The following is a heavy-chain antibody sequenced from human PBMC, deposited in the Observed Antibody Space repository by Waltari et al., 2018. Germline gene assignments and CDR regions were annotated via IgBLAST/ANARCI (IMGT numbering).Heavy chain of an antibody. CDR1: GSNFRTLG. CDR3: ARDMGIYTNYVFY. D-gene: IGHD3-10*02. CDR2: IDQDGSEI. J-gene: IGHJ4*02. Sequence: EVVLVASGGGSVQSGGSMTPSCAVSGSNFRTLGRTGVRQAQGKGLEWVANIDQDGSEIFYVDSVKGRFTMSRDNAKNTLYLHMNSLRAEDTAVYYCARDMGIYTNYVFYWGQGTLVTVSS. V-gene: IGHV3-7*01.